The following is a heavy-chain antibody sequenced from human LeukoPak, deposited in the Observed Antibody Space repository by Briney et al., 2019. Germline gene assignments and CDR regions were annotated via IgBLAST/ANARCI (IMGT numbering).Heavy chain of an antibody. V-gene: IGHV1-69*06. Sequence: ASVKVSCKASGGTFSTYGINWVRQTPGHGLEWMGGIIPNFGPANYAQDFQGRVTITADKSTNTVYMELSSLRSEDTAVYYCARGGFGELLIYYYYMDVWGKGTTVTISS. CDR1: GGTFSTYG. D-gene: IGHD3-10*01. CDR3: ARGGFGELLIYYYYMDV. CDR2: IIPNFGPA. J-gene: IGHJ6*03.